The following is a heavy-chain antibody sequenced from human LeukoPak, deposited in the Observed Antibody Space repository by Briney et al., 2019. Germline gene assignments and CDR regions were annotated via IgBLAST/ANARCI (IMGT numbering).Heavy chain of an antibody. Sequence: GGSLRLSCAASGFTFSSYGMHWVRQAPGKGLEWVAVIWYDGSNKYYADSVKGRFTISRDNSKNTLYLQMNSLRAEDTAVYYCASNDYGDYYFDYWGQGTLVTVSS. D-gene: IGHD4-17*01. CDR2: IWYDGSNK. CDR1: GFTFSSYG. CDR3: ASNDYGDYYFDY. V-gene: IGHV3-30*02. J-gene: IGHJ4*02.